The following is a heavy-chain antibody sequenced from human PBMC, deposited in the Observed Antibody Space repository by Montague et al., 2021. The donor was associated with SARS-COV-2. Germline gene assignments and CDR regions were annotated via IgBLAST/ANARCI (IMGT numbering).Heavy chain of an antibody. CDR3: VRVTHPRSAWPYYMDV. V-gene: IGHV4-39*01. CDR2: IYFNGHS. Sequence: SETLSLTCTVSGGSISNSHYYCAWIRQPPGKGLEWIGSIYFNGHSYYNPSLRSRVSISVDTSKDQFSLNVRSVTAADTGLFYCVRVTHPRSAWPYYMDVWGKGTTVTV. J-gene: IGHJ6*03. D-gene: IGHD4-11*01. CDR1: GGSISNSHYY.